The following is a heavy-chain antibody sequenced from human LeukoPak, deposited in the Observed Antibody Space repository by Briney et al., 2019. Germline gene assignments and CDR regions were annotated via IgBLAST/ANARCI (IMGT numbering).Heavy chain of an antibody. D-gene: IGHD6-19*01. CDR3: ARVSSGWQADY. J-gene: IGHJ4*02. V-gene: IGHV3-66*01. Sequence: GGSLRLSCAASGFTVSSNYMSWVRQAPGKGLEWVSVIYSGGSTYYADSVKGRFTISRDNSKNTLYLQTNSLRAEDTAVYYCARVSSGWQADYWGQGTLVTVSS. CDR1: GFTVSSNY. CDR2: IYSGGST.